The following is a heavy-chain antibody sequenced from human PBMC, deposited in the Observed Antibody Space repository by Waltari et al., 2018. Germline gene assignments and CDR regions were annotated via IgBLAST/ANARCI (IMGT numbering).Heavy chain of an antibody. Sequence: QVQLQESGPGLVKPSQTLSPTRTVSGGSIISGGYYWSWLRQHPGKGLEWIRYIYYSGSTYYNPSLKSRVTISVDTSKNQFSLKLSSVTAADTAVYYCAREGLDRWGHFDSWGQGTLVTVSS. D-gene: IGHD3-16*01. J-gene: IGHJ4*02. CDR3: AREGLDRWGHFDS. CDR1: GGSIISGGYY. V-gene: IGHV4-31*03. CDR2: IYYSGST.